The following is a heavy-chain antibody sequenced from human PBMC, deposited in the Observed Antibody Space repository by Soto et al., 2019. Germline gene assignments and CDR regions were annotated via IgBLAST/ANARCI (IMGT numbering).Heavy chain of an antibody. CDR3: AGAPTVDPRGNWFDP. CDR2: IIPILGIA. D-gene: IGHD4-17*01. CDR1: GGTFSSYT. Sequence: QVQLVQSGAEVKKPGSSVKVSCKASGGTFSSYTISWVRQAPGQGLEWMGRIIPILGIANYAQKFQGRVTITPDKSTSTDYMELSGLRSEDTAVYYCAGAPTVDPRGNWFDPWGQGTLVTVSS. J-gene: IGHJ5*02. V-gene: IGHV1-69*02.